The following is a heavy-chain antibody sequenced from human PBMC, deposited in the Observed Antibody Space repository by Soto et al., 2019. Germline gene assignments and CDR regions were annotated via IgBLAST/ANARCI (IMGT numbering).Heavy chain of an antibody. V-gene: IGHV3-23*01. CDR3: AKDHIAAVGKGFDY. D-gene: IGHD6-13*01. J-gene: IGHJ4*02. CDR1: GFTFSSYA. Sequence: EVQLLESGGGLVQPGGSLRLSCAASGFTFSSYAMSWVRQAPGKGLEWVSAISGSGGSTYYADSVKGRFTISRDNFXNTLYLQMNSLRAEDTAVYYCAKDHIAAVGKGFDYWGQGTLVTVSS. CDR2: ISGSGGST.